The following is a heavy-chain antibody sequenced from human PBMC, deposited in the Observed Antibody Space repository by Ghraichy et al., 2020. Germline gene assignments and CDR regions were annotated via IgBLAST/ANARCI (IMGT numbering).Heavy chain of an antibody. D-gene: IGHD6-19*01. V-gene: IGHV3-23*01. J-gene: IGHJ4*02. CDR2: ISGSGDST. Sequence: GGSLRLSCAASGFTFNSHAMSWVRRAPGKGLEWVSSISGSGDSTYYADSVKGRFTISRDNSKNTLYLQMNSLRAEDTAVYYCAKKRIAVAALADWGQGILVTVSS. CDR1: GFTFNSHA. CDR3: AKKRIAVAALAD.